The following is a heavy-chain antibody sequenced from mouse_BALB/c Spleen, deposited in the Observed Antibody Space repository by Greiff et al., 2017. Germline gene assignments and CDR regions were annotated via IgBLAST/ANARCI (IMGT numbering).Heavy chain of an antibody. J-gene: IGHJ3*01. CDR1: GYTFTNYW. CDR2: IYPGGGYT. CDR3: AREGTYYRYDWFAY. Sequence: VQLKESGAELVRPGTSVKISCKASGYTFTNYWLGWVKQRPGHGLEWIGDIYPGGGYTNYNEKFKGKATLTADTSSSTAYMQLSSLTSEDSAVYCCAREGTYYRYDWFAYWGQGTLVTVSA. D-gene: IGHD2-14*01. V-gene: IGHV1-63*02.